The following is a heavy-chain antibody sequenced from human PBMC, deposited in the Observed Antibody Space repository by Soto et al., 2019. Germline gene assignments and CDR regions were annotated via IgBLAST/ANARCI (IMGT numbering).Heavy chain of an antibody. CDR3: AREYLGGAYYFDY. J-gene: IGHJ4*02. Sequence: ASVKVSCKASGYTFSTYYMHWVRQAPGQGFEWMGGIIPIFGTANYAQKFQGWVTMTRDTSISTAYMELSRLRSDDTAVYYCAREYLGGAYYFDYWGQGTLVTVSS. CDR2: IIPIFGTA. D-gene: IGHD1-26*01. CDR1: GYTFSTYY. V-gene: IGHV1-2*04.